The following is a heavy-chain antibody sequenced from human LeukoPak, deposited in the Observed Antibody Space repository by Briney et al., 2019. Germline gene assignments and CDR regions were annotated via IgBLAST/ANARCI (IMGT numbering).Heavy chain of an antibody. D-gene: IGHD3-10*02. V-gene: IGHV3-7*01. CDR2: IKQNGAEE. Sequence: GGSLRLSCTASGFTFRSFWMSWVRQAPGKRLEWVANIKQNGAEEYYMDSVKGRFTISRDNAKNSPYLQMNSLRAEDTAVYYCARDVRSLMDVWGQGTTVTVS. J-gene: IGHJ6*02. CDR1: GFTFRSFW. CDR3: ARDVRSLMDV.